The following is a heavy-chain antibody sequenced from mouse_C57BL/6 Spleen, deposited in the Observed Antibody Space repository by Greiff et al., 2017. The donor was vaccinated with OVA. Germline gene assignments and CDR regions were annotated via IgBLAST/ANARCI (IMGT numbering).Heavy chain of an antibody. CDR1: GYTFTSYW. Sequence: VQLQQSGPVLARPGASVKMSCKTSGYTFTSYWMHWVKQRPGQGLEWIGAIYPGNSDTSYNQKFKGKAKLTAVTSASTAYMELSSLTNEDSAVYYCTNDGGNYYAMDYWGQGTSVTVSS. J-gene: IGHJ4*01. V-gene: IGHV1-5*01. D-gene: IGHD1-2*01. CDR3: TNDGGNYYAMDY. CDR2: IYPGNSDT.